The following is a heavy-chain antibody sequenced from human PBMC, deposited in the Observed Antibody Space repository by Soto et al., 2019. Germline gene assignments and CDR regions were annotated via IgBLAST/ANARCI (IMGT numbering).Heavy chain of an antibody. J-gene: IGHJ4*02. CDR3: AKERRSWNYFDY. Sequence: PGGSLRLSCAASGFTFSSYGMHWVRQAPGKGLEWVAAIRDSGSSTYYADSVKGRFTISRDNSKNTLYLQMNSLRAEDTAVYYCAKERRSWNYFDYWGQGTLVTVSS. CDR1: GFTFSSYG. D-gene: IGHD6-13*01. V-gene: IGHV3-23*01. CDR2: IRDSGSST.